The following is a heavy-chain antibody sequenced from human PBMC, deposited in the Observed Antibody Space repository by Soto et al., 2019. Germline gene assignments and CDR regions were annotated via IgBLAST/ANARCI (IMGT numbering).Heavy chain of an antibody. V-gene: IGHV3-48*02. J-gene: IGHJ4*02. CDR1: GFSFSDYS. CDR3: ARLPKGSLVTA. D-gene: IGHD2-21*02. Sequence: LVESGGALVYPGGSLRLSCIASGFSFSDYSMNWVRQAPGKGLQWVSYISSSSDKTYSADSVKGRFTVSRDNAKNALFLEMTSLRHDDTATYYCARLPKGSLVTAWGQGTRVTVSS. CDR2: ISSSSDKT.